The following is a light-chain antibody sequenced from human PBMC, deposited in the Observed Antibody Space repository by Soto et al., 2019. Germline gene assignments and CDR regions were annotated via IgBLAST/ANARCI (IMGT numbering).Light chain of an antibody. CDR3: QSYDNTYKGV. CDR1: SGSIASNY. J-gene: IGLJ3*02. V-gene: IGLV6-57*03. Sequence: NFLLTQPHSVSESPGKTVTISCTRSSGSIASNYVQWYQQRPGSAPTTVISENNQRPSGVPGRFSGSIDSSSNSASLAISGLKTDDEADYYCQSYDNTYKGVFGGGTKLTVL. CDR2: ENN.